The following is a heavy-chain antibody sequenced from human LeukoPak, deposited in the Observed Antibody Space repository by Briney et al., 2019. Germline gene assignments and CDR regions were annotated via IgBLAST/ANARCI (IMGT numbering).Heavy chain of an antibody. J-gene: IGHJ6*02. Sequence: PSETLSLTCTVPGGSISSYYWSWIRQPPGKGLEWIGYIYYSGSTNYNPSLKSRVTISVDTSKNQFSLKLSSVTAADTAVYYCARDPRFYGMDVWGQGTTVTVSS. CDR1: GGSISSYY. CDR2: IYYSGST. V-gene: IGHV4-59*01. CDR3: ARDPRFYGMDV.